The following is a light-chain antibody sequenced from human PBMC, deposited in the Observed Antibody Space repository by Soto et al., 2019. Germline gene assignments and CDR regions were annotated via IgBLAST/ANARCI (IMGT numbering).Light chain of an antibody. Sequence: EIAMTQSPATLYVSPGERATLSCRASQSISTELAWYQQIPGQPHRLLIYSASTRATSVPARFTGSVSGSEFTLTISGLQAEDFAIYYCQQGHNWPLTFGQGTRLEI. V-gene: IGKV3-15*01. J-gene: IGKJ2*01. CDR2: SAS. CDR3: QQGHNWPLT. CDR1: QSISTE.